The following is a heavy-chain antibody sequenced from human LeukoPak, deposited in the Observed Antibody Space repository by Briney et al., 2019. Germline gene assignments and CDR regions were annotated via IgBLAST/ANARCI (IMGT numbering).Heavy chain of an antibody. V-gene: IGHV3-21*01. CDR2: ISSSSSYI. J-gene: IGHJ4*02. CDR1: GFTFSSYN. Sequence: GGSLRLSCAASGFTFSSYNMNWVRQAPGKGLEWVSSISSSSSYIYYADSVKGRFTISRDNVKNSVYLQMNTLRAEDTAVYYCARARSYSGSYSGDYWGQGTLVTVSS. D-gene: IGHD1-26*01. CDR3: ARARSYSGSYSGDY.